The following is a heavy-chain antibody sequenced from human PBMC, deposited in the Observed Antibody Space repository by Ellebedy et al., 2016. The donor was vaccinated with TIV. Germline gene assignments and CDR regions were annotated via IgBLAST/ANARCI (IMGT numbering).Heavy chain of an antibody. CDR3: VKDSRGYSYVFDY. V-gene: IGHV3-30*18. CDR2: ISYDGSNK. CDR1: GFNFSSYG. J-gene: IGHJ4*02. D-gene: IGHD5-18*01. Sequence: GESLKISCAASGFNFSSYGMHWVRQAPGKGLEWVAVISYDGSNKYYADFVKGRFTLSRDNSKSTLSLQMNSLRAEDTAVYYCVKDSRGYSYVFDYWGQGTLVTVSS.